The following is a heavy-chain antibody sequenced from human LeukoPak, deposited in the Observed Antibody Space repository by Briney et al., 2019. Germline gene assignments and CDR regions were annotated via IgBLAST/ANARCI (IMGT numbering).Heavy chain of an antibody. CDR2: ISGSGGGT. V-gene: IGHV3-23*01. CDR1: GFTFNSYA. D-gene: IGHD1-26*01. CDR3: AKDLGRYRNNYFDY. J-gene: IGHJ4*02. Sequence: GGSLRLSCAASGFTFNSYAMSWVRQAPEKGLEWAATISGSGGGTYYADSVKGRFTISRDDSKNTLYLQMNSLRAEDTAVYYCAKDLGRYRNNYFDYWGQGTLVTVSS.